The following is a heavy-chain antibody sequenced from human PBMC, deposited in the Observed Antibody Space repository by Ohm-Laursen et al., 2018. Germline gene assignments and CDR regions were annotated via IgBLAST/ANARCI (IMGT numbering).Heavy chain of an antibody. D-gene: IGHD2-2*01. J-gene: IGHJ2*01. CDR1: GGSISSYY. V-gene: IGHV4-4*07. Sequence: SETLSLTCTVSGGSISSYYWRWIRQPAGKGLEWIGRIYTSGSTNYNPSLKSRVTMSVDTSKNQFSLKLSSVTAADTAVYYCARDCSVRQRPAYWYFDLWGRGTLVTVSS. CDR2: IYTSGST. CDR3: ARDCSVRQRPAYWYFDL.